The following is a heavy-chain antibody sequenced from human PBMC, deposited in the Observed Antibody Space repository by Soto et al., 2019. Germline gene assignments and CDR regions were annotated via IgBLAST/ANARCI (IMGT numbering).Heavy chain of an antibody. V-gene: IGHV1-46*01. J-gene: IGHJ4*02. CDR2: INPSGGST. CDR1: GYTFTSYY. Sequence: QVQLVQSGAEVKKPGASVKVSCKASGYTFTSYYMHWVRQAPGQGLEWMGIINPSGGSTSYAQKFEGRVTMTRDTSTSTVYMELSSLRSEDTAVYYCAARAVAGAYYFDYWGQGTLVTVSS. D-gene: IGHD6-19*01. CDR3: AARAVAGAYYFDY.